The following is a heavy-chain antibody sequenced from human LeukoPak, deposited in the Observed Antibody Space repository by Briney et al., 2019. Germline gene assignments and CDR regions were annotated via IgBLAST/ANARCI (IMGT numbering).Heavy chain of an antibody. J-gene: IGHJ4*02. D-gene: IGHD3-22*01. CDR2: VYYSGTT. V-gene: IGHV4-59*01. CDR3: ARDDDSSGYYWS. Sequence: SETLSLTCTVSGGSISTYYWTLIRQPPGKGLEWIGYVYYSGTTNYNPPLESRVTISIDTSKNQFSLRLNSVTAADTAVYYCARDDDSSGYYWSWGQGTLVTVSS. CDR1: GGSISTYY.